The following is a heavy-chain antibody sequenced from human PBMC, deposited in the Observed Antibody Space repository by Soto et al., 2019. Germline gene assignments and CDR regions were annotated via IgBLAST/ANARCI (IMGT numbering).Heavy chain of an antibody. CDR2: IYYSGST. J-gene: IGHJ4*02. CDR1: GGSISSGGYY. CDR3: GRAPRY. Sequence: QVQLQESGPGLVKPSQTLSLTCTVSGGSISSGGYYWSWIRQHPGKGLDWIGYIYYSGSTYYNPSLRSRVTISGDRSKDRFSLKRGSVAAAGAAVYYCGRAPRYWGQGTVVTVSS. V-gene: IGHV4-31*03.